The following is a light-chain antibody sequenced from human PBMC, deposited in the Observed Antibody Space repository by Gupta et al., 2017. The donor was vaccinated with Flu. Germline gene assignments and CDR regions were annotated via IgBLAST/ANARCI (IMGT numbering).Light chain of an antibody. Sequence: EIVLTQSPGTLSLSPGERATLSCRASQSVSSSYLAWYQQKPGQAPRLLIYGASSRATGIPDRFSGSGSGTDFTLTIGRLEPEDFAVYYCQQYGSSPFTFGHGTKVDIK. V-gene: IGKV3-20*01. CDR1: QSVSSSY. CDR3: QQYGSSPFT. CDR2: GAS. J-gene: IGKJ3*01.